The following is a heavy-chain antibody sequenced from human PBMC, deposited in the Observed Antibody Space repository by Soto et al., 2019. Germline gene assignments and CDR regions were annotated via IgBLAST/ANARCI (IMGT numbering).Heavy chain of an antibody. CDR1: GFTFSSYS. CDR3: AREVDDCSGGSCYWFDP. Sequence: GGSLRLSCASSGFTFSSYSMNWVRQAPGKGLEWVSSISSSSSYIYYADSVKGRFTISRDNAKNSLYLQMNSLRAEDTAVYYCAREVDDCSGGSCYWFDPWGQGTLVTVSS. D-gene: IGHD2-15*01. J-gene: IGHJ5*02. CDR2: ISSSSSYI. V-gene: IGHV3-21*01.